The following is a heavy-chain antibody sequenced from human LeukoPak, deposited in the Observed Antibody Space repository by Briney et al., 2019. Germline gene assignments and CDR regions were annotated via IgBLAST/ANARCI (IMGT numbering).Heavy chain of an antibody. J-gene: IGHJ3*02. D-gene: IGHD2/OR15-2a*01. CDR1: GGSISSYY. V-gene: IGHV4-59*01. CDR2: IYYIGTP. CDR3: ARVKATVTSFDI. Sequence: SETLSLTCTVSGGSISSYYGSWIRQSPGKGLEWIANIYYIGTPYYNPSLQSRVTISVDMSKNQFSLKLSTVTAADTAVYYCARVKATVTSFDIWGQGTMVTVSS.